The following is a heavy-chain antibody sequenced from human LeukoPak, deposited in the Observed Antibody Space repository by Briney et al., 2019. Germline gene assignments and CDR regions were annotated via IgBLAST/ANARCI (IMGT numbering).Heavy chain of an antibody. CDR3: ATWIQLWDRDY. CDR1: GYTFTSYG. J-gene: IGHJ4*02. V-gene: IGHV1-18*01. D-gene: IGHD5-18*01. Sequence: ASVKVSCKASGYTFTSYGISWVRQAPGQGLEWMGWISAYNGNTNYAQKLQGRVTMATETSTSTAYMELRSLRSDDTAVYYCATWIQLWDRDYWGQGTLVTVSS. CDR2: ISAYNGNT.